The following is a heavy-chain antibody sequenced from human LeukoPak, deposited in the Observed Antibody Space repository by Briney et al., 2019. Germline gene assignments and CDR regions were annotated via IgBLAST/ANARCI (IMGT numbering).Heavy chain of an antibody. V-gene: IGHV3-30*03. D-gene: IGHD6-13*01. J-gene: IGHJ6*02. CDR1: GFTFSSYG. CDR2: ISYDGSNK. Sequence: GRSLRLSCAASGFTFSSYGMHWVRQAPGKGLEWVAVISYDGSNKYYADPVKGRFTISRDNSKNTLYLQMNSLRAEDTAVYYCARAEYSSSWYYYYGMDVWGQGTTVTVSS. CDR3: ARAEYSSSWYYYYGMDV.